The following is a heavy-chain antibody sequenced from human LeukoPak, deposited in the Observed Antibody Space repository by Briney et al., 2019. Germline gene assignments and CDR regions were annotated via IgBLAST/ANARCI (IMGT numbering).Heavy chain of an antibody. D-gene: IGHD7-27*01. CDR2: ISTSTSGST. J-gene: IGHJ4*02. CDR1: GGSITSGVYY. CDR3: ARVPANWAYYFDY. Sequence: SQTLSLTCTVSGGSITSGVYYWSRIRQPAGKGLEWIGRISTSTSGSTNYNPSLKSRVTISVDTSRNQFSLKLASVTAADTAVYYCARVPANWAYYFDYWGQGILVTVSS. V-gene: IGHV4-61*02.